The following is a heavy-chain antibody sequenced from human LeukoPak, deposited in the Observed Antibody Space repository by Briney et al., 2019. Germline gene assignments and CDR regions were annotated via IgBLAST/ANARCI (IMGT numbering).Heavy chain of an antibody. CDR3: ARDLGLLDDYYYGMDV. V-gene: IGHV3-74*01. J-gene: IGHJ6*02. CDR1: GFTFSSYW. D-gene: IGHD1-26*01. Sequence: GGSLRLTCAASGFTFSSYWMHWVRQAPGKGLVWVSRINSDGSSTSYADSVKGRFTISRDNAKNSLYLQMNSLRAEDTAVYYCARDLGLLDDYYYGMDVWGQGTTVTVSS. CDR2: INSDGSST.